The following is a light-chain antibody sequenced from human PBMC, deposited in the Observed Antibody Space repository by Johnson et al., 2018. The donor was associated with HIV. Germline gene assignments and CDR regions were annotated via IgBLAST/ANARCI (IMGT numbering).Light chain of an antibody. CDR3: GTWDSSLSAYV. Sequence: QPVLTQPPSVSAAPGQKVTISCSGSSSNIGNNYVSWYQQLPGTAPKLLIYDNNKRPSGIPDRFSGSKSGTSATLGITGLQTGDEADYYCGTWDSSLSAYVVGTATKVTVL. CDR2: DNN. V-gene: IGLV1-51*01. J-gene: IGLJ1*01. CDR1: SSNIGNNY.